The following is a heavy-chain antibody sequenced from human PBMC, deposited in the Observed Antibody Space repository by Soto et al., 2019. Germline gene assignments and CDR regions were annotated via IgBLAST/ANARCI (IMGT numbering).Heavy chain of an antibody. CDR3: ARRLARGVIGWFDP. CDR2: LCYTGRT. CDR1: GGSISSGTYY. V-gene: IGHV4-39*02. J-gene: IGHJ5*02. D-gene: IGHD3-10*01. Sequence: QLQLQESGPGLVKPSETLSLTCTVSGGSISSGTYYWGWIRQPPGKGLEWIGSLCYTGRTYYSPSLKSRVTISVDTSKNHFSLNLTSVTAADTAVYYCARRLARGVIGWFDPWGQGTLVTVSS.